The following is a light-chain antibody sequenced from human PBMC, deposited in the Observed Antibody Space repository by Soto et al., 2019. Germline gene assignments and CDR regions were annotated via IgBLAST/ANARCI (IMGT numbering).Light chain of an antibody. CDR3: QTYNSAPLT. CDR1: QGISKY. J-gene: IGKJ4*01. V-gene: IGKV1-27*01. Sequence: DIQMTQSPSSLSASVGDRVTITCRASQGISKYLAWYQQKPGKVPKLLIYAASTLQSGVPSRFSGSGSGTDFPLTISSLQPEDVATYYCQTYNSAPLTFGGGTKVEIK. CDR2: AAS.